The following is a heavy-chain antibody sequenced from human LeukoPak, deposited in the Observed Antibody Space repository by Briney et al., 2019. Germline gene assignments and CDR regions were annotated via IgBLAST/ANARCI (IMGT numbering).Heavy chain of an antibody. Sequence: SETLSLTCTVSGGSISTYYWSWIRQPPGKGLEWIGYIYYSGSTSYNPSLKSRVTTSVDTSKNQFSLKLSSVTAADTAVYYCARSTGPAQTIDYWGQGTLVTVSS. J-gene: IGHJ4*02. D-gene: IGHD1-1*01. V-gene: IGHV4-59*01. CDR1: GGSISTYY. CDR2: IYYSGST. CDR3: ARSTGPAQTIDY.